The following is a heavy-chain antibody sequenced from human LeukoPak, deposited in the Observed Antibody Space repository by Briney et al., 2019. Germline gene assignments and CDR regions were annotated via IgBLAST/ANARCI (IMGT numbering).Heavy chain of an antibody. CDR1: GGSINSYY. CDR2: IYDSGST. J-gene: IGHJ3*02. V-gene: IGHV4-59*01. Sequence: SETLSLTCTVSGGSINSYYWSWIRQPPGKGLEWIGYIYDSGSTNYNPSLKSRVTISVDASKNQFSLKLSSVTAADTAVYYCACLTTADAFDIWGQGTMVTVSS. CDR3: ACLTTADAFDI. D-gene: IGHD3-22*01.